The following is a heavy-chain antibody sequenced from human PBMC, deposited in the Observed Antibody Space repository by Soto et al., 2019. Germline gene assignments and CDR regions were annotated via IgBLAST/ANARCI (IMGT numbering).Heavy chain of an antibody. CDR1: GYTFTSYG. Sequence: ASVKVSCKASGYTFTSYGISWVRQPPGQGLEWMGWISAYNGNTNYARQLQGRVTMTTDTSTGTADMELTSLRSDDPAVYYCARTGVLGGPYYMDVWGKGTTVTASS. D-gene: IGHD3-10*01. J-gene: IGHJ6*03. CDR2: ISAYNGNT. V-gene: IGHV1-18*01. CDR3: ARTGVLGGPYYMDV.